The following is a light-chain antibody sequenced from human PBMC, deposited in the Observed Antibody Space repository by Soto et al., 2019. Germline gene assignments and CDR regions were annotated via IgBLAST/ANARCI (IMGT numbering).Light chain of an antibody. Sequence: QSVLTQPASVSGSPGQSITISCTGTTSDVGGYTHVSWYQHHPGKAPKLIIYDVTNRPSGVSIRFSGSKSGNTASLAISGLQTEDEADYYCSSYTTRGTLVFGGGTKVTVL. J-gene: IGLJ2*01. CDR2: DVT. CDR3: SSYTTRGTLV. V-gene: IGLV2-14*01. CDR1: TSDVGGYTH.